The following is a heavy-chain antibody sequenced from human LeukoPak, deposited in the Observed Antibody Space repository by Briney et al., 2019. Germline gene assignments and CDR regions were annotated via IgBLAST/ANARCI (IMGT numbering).Heavy chain of an antibody. CDR1: GGSISSSNW. J-gene: IGHJ6*02. D-gene: IGHD6-19*01. CDR3: ARDPKWLPSYYYYGMDV. Sequence: KPSETLSLTCAVSGGSISSSNWWSWVRQPPGKGLEWIGEIYHSGSTNYNPSLKSRVTISVDKSKNQFSLKLSSVTAADTAVYYCARDPKWLPSYYYYGMDVWGQGTTVTVSS. V-gene: IGHV4-4*02. CDR2: IYHSGST.